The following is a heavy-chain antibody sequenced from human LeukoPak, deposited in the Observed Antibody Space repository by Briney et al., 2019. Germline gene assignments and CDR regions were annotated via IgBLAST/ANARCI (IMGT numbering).Heavy chain of an antibody. Sequence: ASVNVSCKAYGYTFTDYYMHWVRQAPGQGLEWMGWINPNSGGTNYAQKFQGRVTMTRDTSISTAYMELSRLRSDDTAVYYCAREGPIVGATHLVDYWGQGTLVTVSS. CDR3: AREGPIVGATHLVDY. CDR1: GYTFTDYY. D-gene: IGHD1-26*01. V-gene: IGHV1-2*02. J-gene: IGHJ4*02. CDR2: INPNSGGT.